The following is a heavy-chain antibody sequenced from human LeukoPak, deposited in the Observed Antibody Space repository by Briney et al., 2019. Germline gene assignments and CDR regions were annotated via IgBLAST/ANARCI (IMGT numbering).Heavy chain of an antibody. Sequence: PGRSLRLSCTASGFTFGDYAMSWVRQAPGKGLEWVSVIYSGGSTYYADSVKGRFTISRDSSKNTLHLQMNSLRTEDTAVYYCARDSISSSWYERDYYFDYWGQGTLVTVSS. V-gene: IGHV3-66*01. J-gene: IGHJ4*02. CDR1: GFTFGDYA. CDR3: ARDSISSSWYERDYYFDY. D-gene: IGHD6-13*01. CDR2: IYSGGST.